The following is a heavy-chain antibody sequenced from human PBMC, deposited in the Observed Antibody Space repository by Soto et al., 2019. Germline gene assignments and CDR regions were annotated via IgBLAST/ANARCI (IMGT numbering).Heavy chain of an antibody. V-gene: IGHV4-59*01. CDR1: GGSISSYY. J-gene: IGHJ5*02. CDR3: ARQYSRSYCFDP. D-gene: IGHD6-6*01. CDR2: IYYSGST. Sequence: SETLSLTCTVSGGSISSYYWSWIRQPPGKGLEWIGYIYYSGSTNYNPSLKSRVTISVDTSKNQFSLKLSSVTAADTAVYYCARQYSRSYCFDPWGQGTLVTVSS.